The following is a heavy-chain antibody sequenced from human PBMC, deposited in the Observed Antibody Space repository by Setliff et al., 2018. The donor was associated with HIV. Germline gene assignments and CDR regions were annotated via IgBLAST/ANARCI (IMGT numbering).Heavy chain of an antibody. V-gene: IGHV4-4*09. CDR2: IYASGVT. D-gene: IGHD2-21*02. CDR1: GGSISSHY. CDR3: ATLDPSGGNFLAY. J-gene: IGHJ4*02. Sequence: PSETLSLTCTVSGGSISSHYWSWIRQSPKTGLEWIGYIYASGVTSYNPSLKSRVTISIDTSKNQFSLKLNSMTAADTAVYYCATLDPSGGNFLAYWGQGTLVTVSS.